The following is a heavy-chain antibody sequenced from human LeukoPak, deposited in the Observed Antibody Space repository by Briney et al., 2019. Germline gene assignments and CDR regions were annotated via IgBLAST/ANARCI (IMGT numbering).Heavy chain of an antibody. CDR2: ISYDGSNK. D-gene: IGHD2-2*01. V-gene: IGHV3-30*04. CDR3: ARSAGYCSSTSCYYYDY. J-gene: IGHJ4*02. Sequence: GGSLRLSCAASGFTFSSYAMHWVRQAPGKGLEGVAVISYDGSNKYYGDSVKGRFTISRDNSKNMLYLQMNSLRPEDTAVYYCARSAGYCSSTSCYYYDYWGQGTLVTVSS. CDR1: GFTFSSYA.